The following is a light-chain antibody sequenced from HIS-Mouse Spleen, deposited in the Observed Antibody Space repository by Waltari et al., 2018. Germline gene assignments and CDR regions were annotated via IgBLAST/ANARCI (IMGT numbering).Light chain of an antibody. CDR1: SSDVGSYNL. J-gene: IGLJ1*01. V-gene: IGLV2-23*01. CDR3: CSYAGSSTSYV. Sequence: QSALTQPASVSGSPGQSITISCPGTSSDVGSYNLFSWYQQHPGKAPKLMIYEGSKRPSGVSNRFSGSKSGNTASLTISGLQAEDEADYYCCSYAGSSTSYVFGTGTKVTVL. CDR2: EGS.